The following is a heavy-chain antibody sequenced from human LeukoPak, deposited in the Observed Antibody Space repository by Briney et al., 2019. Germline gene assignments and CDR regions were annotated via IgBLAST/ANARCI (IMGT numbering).Heavy chain of an antibody. CDR2: IYYSGST. CDR3: ARGSYDSNGYYSFDY. CDR1: GGSISSYC. D-gene: IGHD3-22*01. Sequence: SETLSLTCTVSGGSISSYCWSWIRQPPGKGLEWIGYIYYSGSTNYNPSLKSRVTISIDTSKNQFSLKLSSVTAADTAVYYCARGSYDSNGYYSFDYWGQGTLVTVSS. V-gene: IGHV4-59*01. J-gene: IGHJ4*02.